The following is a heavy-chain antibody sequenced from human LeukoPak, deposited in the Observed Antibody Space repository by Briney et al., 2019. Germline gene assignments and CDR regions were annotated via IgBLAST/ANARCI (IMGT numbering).Heavy chain of an antibody. V-gene: IGHV4-59*01. CDR1: GGSINSYY. J-gene: IGHJ4*02. CDR3: ARVGDYFFDY. Sequence: PSGTLSLTCTVSGGSINSYYWTWIRQPAGKGLEWIGYIYYSGNTRYSPSLKSRVTISVDTSKNQFSLKLSSVSAADTAVYYCARVGDYFFDYWGQGTLVTVSS. CDR2: IYYSGNT.